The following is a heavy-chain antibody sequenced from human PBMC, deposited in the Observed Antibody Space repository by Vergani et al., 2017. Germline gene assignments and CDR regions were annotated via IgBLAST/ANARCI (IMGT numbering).Heavy chain of an antibody. CDR2: IHTSGST. CDR1: GGSINSHNYY. V-gene: IGHV4-61*02. J-gene: IGHJ4*02. D-gene: IGHD2-15*01. Sequence: QVQLQESGPGLVKPSQTLSLTCTVSGGSINSHNYYWSWIRQPAGKGLEWIGRIHTSGSTNYNPSLKSPVTISEDTSKNQFSLNLTSVTAADTAVYFCAKGSCLGGSCYKTLFDYWGQGILVTVSS. CDR3: AKGSCLGGSCYKTLFDY.